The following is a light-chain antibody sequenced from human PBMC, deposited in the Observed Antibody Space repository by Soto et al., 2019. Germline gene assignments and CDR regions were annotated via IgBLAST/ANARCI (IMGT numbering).Light chain of an antibody. CDR1: QYINTR. CDR2: DAS. Sequence: EIVLTQSPATLSSFPGDRVTLSCRASQYINTRLAWYQHRPGQAPRLLIYDASNRATGIAPRFRGSGSGTDFTLTISSVEPEDFAVYICQQRSNWPPTFGQGTRLEI. CDR3: QQRSNWPPT. V-gene: IGKV3-11*01. J-gene: IGKJ5*01.